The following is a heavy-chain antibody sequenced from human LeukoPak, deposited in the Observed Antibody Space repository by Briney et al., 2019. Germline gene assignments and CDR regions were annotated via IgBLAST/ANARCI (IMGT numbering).Heavy chain of an antibody. CDR1: GGSFSGYY. V-gene: IGHV4-34*01. CDR3: ARGGGSYLRTFDY. J-gene: IGHJ4*02. CDR2: INHSGST. Sequence: SETLSLTCAVYGGSFSGYYWSWIRQPPGKGLEWIGVINHSGSTNYNPSLKSRVTISVDTSKNQFSLKLSSVTAADTAVYYCARGGGSYLRTFDYWGQRTLVTVSS. D-gene: IGHD1-26*01.